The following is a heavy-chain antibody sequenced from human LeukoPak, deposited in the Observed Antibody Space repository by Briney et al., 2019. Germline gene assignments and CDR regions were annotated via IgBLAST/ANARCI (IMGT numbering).Heavy chain of an antibody. CDR1: GGSISSGSYY. J-gene: IGHJ1*01. Sequence: SQTLSLTCTVSGGSISSGSYYWSWIRQPAGKGLEWIGRIYTSGSTNYNPSLKSRVTISVDTSKNQFSLKLSSVTAADTAVYYCARGIADYYDSSGYTQYFQHWGQGTLVTVSS. V-gene: IGHV4-61*02. D-gene: IGHD3-22*01. CDR2: IYTSGST. CDR3: ARGIADYYDSSGYTQYFQH.